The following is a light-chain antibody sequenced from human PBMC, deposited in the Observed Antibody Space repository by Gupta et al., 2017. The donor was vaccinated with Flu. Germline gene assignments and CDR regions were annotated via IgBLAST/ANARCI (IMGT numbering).Light chain of an antibody. V-gene: IGLV1-44*01. CDR1: TSDSGSDT. J-gene: IGLJ3*02. CDR3: AHWDDIRDGRV. CDR2: HDD. Sequence: VTISSSGTTSDSGSDTVSWSPQITGPAPTRLIYHDDQRSSGAPARFSATKSGGSASLFIDGLQAEDEGVDYCAHWDDIRDGRVFGGGTRLTVL.